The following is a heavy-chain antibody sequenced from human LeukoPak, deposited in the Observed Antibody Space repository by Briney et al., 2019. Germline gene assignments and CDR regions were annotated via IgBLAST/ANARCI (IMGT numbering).Heavy chain of an antibody. CDR1: GYSFTSYW. CDR3: ATSFRDGTTCFDY. J-gene: IGHJ4*02. Sequence: NRGESLKISCKGSGYSFTSYWIGWVRQMPGKGLEWMGIIYPGDSDTRYSPSFQGQVTISADKSISTAYLQWSSLKASDTAMYYCATSFRDGTTCFDYWGQGTLVTVSS. CDR2: IYPGDSDT. V-gene: IGHV5-51*01. D-gene: IGHD1-7*01.